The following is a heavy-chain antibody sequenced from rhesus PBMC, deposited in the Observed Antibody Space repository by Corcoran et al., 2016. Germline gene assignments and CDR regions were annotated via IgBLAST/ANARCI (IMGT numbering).Heavy chain of an antibody. D-gene: IGHD6-37*01. CDR2: IYWDDDK. CDR3: ARTPIAVAGDY. Sequence: QVTLKESGPALVKPTQTLTLTCTFSGFSLSTSGMGVGWIRQPPGKTLEWLVHIYWDDDKRYSTSLKSRLTISKDTSKNQVVLTMTNMDPVDTATYYCARTPIAVAGDYWGQGVLVTVSS. J-gene: IGHJ4*01. V-gene: IGHV2-1*01. CDR1: GFSLSTSGMG.